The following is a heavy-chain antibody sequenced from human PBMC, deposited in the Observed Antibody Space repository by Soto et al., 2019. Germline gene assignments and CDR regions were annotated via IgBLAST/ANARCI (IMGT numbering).Heavy chain of an antibody. V-gene: IGHV1-69*01. CDR1: GGTFGSYA. Sequence: QVQLVQSGAEVKKPGSSVKVSCKASGGTFGSYAISWVRQAPGQGLEWMGGIIPIPGTANYAQKFQGRVTMAADESTSTAYMELRSLRSEETAGYYCARAQGSRTSLEVYCDYDYGMDVWGQGTTVTVSS. J-gene: IGHJ6*02. CDR2: IIPIPGTA. D-gene: IGHD2-2*01. CDR3: ARAQGSRTSLEVYCDYDYGMDV.